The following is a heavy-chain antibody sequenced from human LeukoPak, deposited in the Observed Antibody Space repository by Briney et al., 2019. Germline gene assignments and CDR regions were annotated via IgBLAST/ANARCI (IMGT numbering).Heavy chain of an antibody. CDR2: VNHSGST. J-gene: IGHJ5*02. CDR1: GFSFNTYA. D-gene: IGHD1-1*01. V-gene: IGHV4-34*01. Sequence: GSLRLSCETSGFSFNTYAMSWIRQPPGKGLEWIGEVNHSGSTNYNPSLKSRVTISVDTSKNQFSLKLSSVTAADTAVYYCARGRRNWNSLPNWFDPWGQGTLVTVSS. CDR3: ARGRRNWNSLPNWFDP.